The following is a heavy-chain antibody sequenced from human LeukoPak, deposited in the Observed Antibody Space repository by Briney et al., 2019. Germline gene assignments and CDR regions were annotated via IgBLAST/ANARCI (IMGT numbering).Heavy chain of an antibody. J-gene: IGHJ4*02. Sequence: SETLSLTCTVSGGSISSGGYYWSWIRQHPGKGLEWIGYIDYSGSTYYNPSLKSRGTISVDTSKNQFSLNLFSVTDADTAVYYCARTVVVLSTGWYYFDYWGQGTLVTVSS. V-gene: IGHV4-31*03. D-gene: IGHD2-15*01. CDR3: ARTVVVLSTGWYYFDY. CDR1: GGSISSGGYY. CDR2: IDYSGST.